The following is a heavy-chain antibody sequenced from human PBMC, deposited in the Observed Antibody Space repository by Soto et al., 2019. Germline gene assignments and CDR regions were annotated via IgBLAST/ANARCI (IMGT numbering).Heavy chain of an antibody. J-gene: IGHJ6*02. CDR1: GGSISSYY. Sequence: LSLTSTVSGGSISSYYWSWIRQPPGKGLEWIGYIYYSGSTNYNPSLKSRVTISVDTSKNQFSLKLSSVTAADTAVYYCARDYDIGCMDVPCQATTVSLSS. CDR3: ARDYDIGCMDV. V-gene: IGHV4-59*01. D-gene: IGHD3-9*01. CDR2: IYYSGST.